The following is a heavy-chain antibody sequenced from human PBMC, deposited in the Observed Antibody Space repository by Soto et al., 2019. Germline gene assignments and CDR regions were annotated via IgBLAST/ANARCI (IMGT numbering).Heavy chain of an antibody. CDR2: FYYGGST. CDR3: AGGYSSVAFDV. J-gene: IGHJ3*01. Sequence: SETLSLTCTVSGGSISSYYWSWIWQPPGKGLEWIGYFYYGGSTNYNPSLKSRVTISIDTSKNQFSLKLFSVTAADTAVYYCAGGYSSVAFDVWGQGTMVTVSS. V-gene: IGHV4-59*01. D-gene: IGHD6-19*01. CDR1: GGSISSYY.